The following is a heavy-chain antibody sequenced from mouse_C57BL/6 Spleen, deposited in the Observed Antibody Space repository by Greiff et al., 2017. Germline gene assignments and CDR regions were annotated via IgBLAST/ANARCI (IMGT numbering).Heavy chain of an antibody. J-gene: IGHJ3*01. CDR3: AIPWVYSCYYWFAY. D-gene: IGHD2-12*01. V-gene: IGHV2-3*01. CDR1: GFSLTSYG. CDR2: IWGDGGT. Sequence: VKLKESGPGLVAPSQSLSITCPVSGFSLTSYGVSWVRQPPGKGLEWLGVIWGDGGTNYHSALISRLGIRKDTSKSQVFLKLICRPTDDPATYYCAIPWVYSCYYWFAYWGQGTPVTVS.